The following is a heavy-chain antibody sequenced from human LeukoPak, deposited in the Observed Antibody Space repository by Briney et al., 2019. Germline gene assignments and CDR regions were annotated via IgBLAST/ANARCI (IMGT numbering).Heavy chain of an antibody. CDR2: ISARGDST. D-gene: IGHD1-1*01. CDR3: AKYCNDADFDY. J-gene: IGHJ4*02. CDR1: GFTFSIYA. V-gene: IGHV3-23*01. Sequence: GGSLRLSCSASGFTFSIYAMSWVRQAPGKGLEWVSAISARGDSTYYADSVKGRFTISRDNSKNTVYVQVNSLRAEDTAMYYCAKYCNDADFDYWGQGTLVTVAS.